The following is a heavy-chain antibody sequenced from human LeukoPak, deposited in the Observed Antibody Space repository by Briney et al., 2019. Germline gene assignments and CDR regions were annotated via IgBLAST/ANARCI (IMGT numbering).Heavy chain of an antibody. CDR1: GGSIISISHY. V-gene: IGHV4-39*01. J-gene: IGHJ6*03. D-gene: IGHD6-6*01. Sequence: TSETLSLTCTVSGGSIISISHYWGWIRQPPGKGLEWIGSIYYSGSTYYNPSLKSRVSISVDTSKNQFSLKLGSLTAADTAVFYCARHTSSYYFYMDVWGKGTTVTVSS. CDR3: ARHTSSYYFYMDV. CDR2: IYYSGST.